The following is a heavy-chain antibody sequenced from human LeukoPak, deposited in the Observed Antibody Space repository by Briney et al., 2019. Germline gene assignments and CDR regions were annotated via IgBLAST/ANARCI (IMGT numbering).Heavy chain of an antibody. CDR1: GGSFSGYY. V-gene: IGHV4-34*01. Sequence: SETLSLTCAVYGGSFSGYYWSWIRQPPGEGLEWIGEINHSGSTNYNPSLKSRVTISVDTSKNQFSLRLSSVTAADTAVYYCARTADLDYYDSSGKIYGMDVWGQGTTVTVSS. J-gene: IGHJ6*02. CDR2: INHSGST. D-gene: IGHD3-22*01. CDR3: ARTADLDYYDSSGKIYGMDV.